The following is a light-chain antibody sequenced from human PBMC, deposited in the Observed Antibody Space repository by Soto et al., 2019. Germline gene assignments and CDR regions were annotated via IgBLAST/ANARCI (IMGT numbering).Light chain of an antibody. V-gene: IGKV3-11*01. CDR1: QTFNNY. CDR3: QQHTNWPPIT. J-gene: IGKJ5*01. Sequence: VLTQSPATLSLSPGERATLSCRASQTFNNYLAWYQQKPGQAPRLIIYHTSNRATGIPARFSGSGSGTDVTLTISSLEPGDFAVYYCQQHTNWPPITFGQGTRLEIK. CDR2: HTS.